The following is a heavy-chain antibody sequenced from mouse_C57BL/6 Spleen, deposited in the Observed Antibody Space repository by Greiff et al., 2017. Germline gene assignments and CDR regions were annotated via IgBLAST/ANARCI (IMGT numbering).Heavy chain of an antibody. Sequence: QVQLKESGPGLVQPSRSLSITCTVSGFSLTSYGVHWVRQSPGKGLEWLGVIWSGGSTDYNAAFISRRSISKDNSKSQVFFKMNSLQADDTAIYYCARNGGDYDSWFAYWGQGTLVTVSA. CDR2: IWSGGST. CDR1: GFSLTSYG. D-gene: IGHD2-4*01. CDR3: ARNGGDYDSWFAY. J-gene: IGHJ3*01. V-gene: IGHV2-2*01.